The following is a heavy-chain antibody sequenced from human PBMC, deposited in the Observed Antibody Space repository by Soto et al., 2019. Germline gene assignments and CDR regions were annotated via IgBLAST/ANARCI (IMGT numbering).Heavy chain of an antibody. V-gene: IGHV3-74*01. J-gene: IGHJ4*02. CDR2: LNSAGSST. Sequence: EVQLVESGGGLVQPGGSLRLSCAASGLTFSSYWMHWVRQAPGKGLVWVSRLNSAGSSTSYADSVKGRFTISRDNAKNTLYLQMNSLRAEDTAVYYCALSHTVTTDYWGQGTLVTVSS. CDR3: ALSHTVTTDY. D-gene: IGHD4-17*01. CDR1: GLTFSSYW.